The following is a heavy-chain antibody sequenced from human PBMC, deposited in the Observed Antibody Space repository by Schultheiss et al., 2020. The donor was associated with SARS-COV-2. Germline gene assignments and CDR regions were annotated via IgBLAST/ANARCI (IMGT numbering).Heavy chain of an antibody. J-gene: IGHJ4*02. V-gene: IGHV3-33*08. D-gene: IGHD6-19*01. CDR2: IWYDGSNK. CDR1: GFTFSSYA. Sequence: GGSLRLSCAASGFTFSSYAMHWVRQAPGKGLEWVAVIWYDGSNKYYADSVKGRFTISRDNSKNTLYLQMNSLRAEDTAVYYCARDPRTIAVAGHFDYWGQGTLVTVSS. CDR3: ARDPRTIAVAGHFDY.